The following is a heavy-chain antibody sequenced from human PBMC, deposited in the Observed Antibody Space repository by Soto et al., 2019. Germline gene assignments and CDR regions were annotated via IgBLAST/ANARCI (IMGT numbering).Heavy chain of an antibody. CDR3: RVGVAD. V-gene: IGHV3-30*03. CDR1: GFNFSAYG. J-gene: IGHJ4*02. Sequence: QVQLVESGGGVVQPGRSLRLSCAASGFNFSAYGMHWVRQAPGTGLELVELLSFDGSKKYYADSLKGRFTISRDTSRNTLYLQMNSLRVEDTAVYYCRVGVADWGQGTRVTVSS. CDR2: LSFDGSKK. D-gene: IGHD1-26*01.